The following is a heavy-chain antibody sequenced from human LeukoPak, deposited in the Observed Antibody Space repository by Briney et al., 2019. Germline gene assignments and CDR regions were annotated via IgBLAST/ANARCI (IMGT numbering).Heavy chain of an antibody. CDR1: GFTFSSYW. V-gene: IGHV3-74*01. Sequence: LSGGSLRLSCAASGFTFSSYWMHWVRQAPGKRLVWVSRINSDGSSTSYADSVKGRFTISRDNAKNTLYLQMNSLRAEDTAVYYCARDPFPVGATTEYTAIWGQGTMVTVSS. D-gene: IGHD1-26*01. J-gene: IGHJ3*02. CDR3: ARDPFPVGATTEYTAI. CDR2: INSDGSST.